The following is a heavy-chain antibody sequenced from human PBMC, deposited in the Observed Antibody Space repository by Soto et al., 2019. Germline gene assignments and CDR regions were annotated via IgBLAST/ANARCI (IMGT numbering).Heavy chain of an antibody. CDR2: IYSGGSS. CDR3: GREKAARGVANT. Sequence: EVQLVESGGGLVQPGGSLRLSCAASGFTVSTNYMSWVRQAPGKGLEWVSVIYSGGSSYYADSVKGRFTISRDNSKTTLNFQITGLRAEDTAVNYCGREKAARGVANTWGKGPLATVSP. CDR1: GFTVSTNY. J-gene: IGHJ5*02. D-gene: IGHD3-10*01. V-gene: IGHV3-66*01.